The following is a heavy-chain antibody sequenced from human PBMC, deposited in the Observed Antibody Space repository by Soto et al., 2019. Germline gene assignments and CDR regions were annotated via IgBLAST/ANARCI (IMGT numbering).Heavy chain of an antibody. CDR1: GGSVSSGSYY. CDR3: ARYTYYYDSSGYYYGYFQH. D-gene: IGHD3-22*01. J-gene: IGHJ1*01. CDR2: IYYSGST. Sequence: SETLSLTCTVSGGSVSSGSYYWSWIRQPPGKGLEWIGYIYYSGSTNYNPSLKSRVTISVDTSKNQFSLKLSSVTAADTAVYYCARYTYYYDSSGYYYGYFQHWGQGTLVTVSS. V-gene: IGHV4-61*01.